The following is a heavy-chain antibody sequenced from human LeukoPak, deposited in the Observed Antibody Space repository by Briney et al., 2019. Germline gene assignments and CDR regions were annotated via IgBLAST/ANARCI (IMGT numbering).Heavy chain of an antibody. Sequence: GGSLRLSCATSGFTFSSYWMSWVRQAPGKGLEWVANIKQDGSAKYYVDSVKGRSTISRDNAKNSLYLQMNSLRAEDTAVYYCARDNNDWYFDLWGRGTLVTVSS. CDR1: GFTFSSYW. V-gene: IGHV3-7*01. CDR3: ARDNNDWYFDL. D-gene: IGHD1/OR15-1a*01. J-gene: IGHJ2*01. CDR2: IKQDGSAK.